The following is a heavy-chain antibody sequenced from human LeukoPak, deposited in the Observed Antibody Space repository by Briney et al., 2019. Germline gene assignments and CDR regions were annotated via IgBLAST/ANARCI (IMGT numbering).Heavy chain of an antibody. CDR1: GFTFSSYG. J-gene: IGHJ5*02. CDR2: IWYDGSNK. Sequence: GGSLRLSCAASGFTFSSYGMHWVRQAPGKGLEWEAVIWYDGSNKYYADSVKGRFTISRDNSKNTLYLQMNSLRAEDTAVYYCARHGANGYSYGYNWFDPWGQGTPVTVSS. V-gene: IGHV3-33*01. D-gene: IGHD5-18*01. CDR3: ARHGANGYSYGYNWFDP.